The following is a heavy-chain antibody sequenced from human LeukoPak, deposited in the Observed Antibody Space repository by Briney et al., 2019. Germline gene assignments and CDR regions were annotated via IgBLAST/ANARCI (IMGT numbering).Heavy chain of an antibody. CDR1: GGSVSTYY. Sequence: SETLSLTCTVSGGSVSTYYWSWIGQPPGKELEWIGYVSHSGNTNCNPSLKSRLTMSLDTSKNHFSLRLSSVNAADTAVYYCARAGSGWSFDYWGRGSLVTVSS. V-gene: IGHV4-59*02. CDR2: VSHSGNT. CDR3: ARAGSGWSFDY. J-gene: IGHJ4*02. D-gene: IGHD6-19*01.